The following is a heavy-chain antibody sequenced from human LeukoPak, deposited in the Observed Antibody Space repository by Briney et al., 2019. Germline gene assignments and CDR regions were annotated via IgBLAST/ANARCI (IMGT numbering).Heavy chain of an antibody. D-gene: IGHD2-15*01. CDR3: ARTYCRGGSCHFDY. J-gene: IGHJ4*02. CDR2: IYYSGST. CDR1: GGSISSYY. Sequence: KPSETLSLTCTVSGGSISSYYWSWIRQPPGKGLEWIGYIYYSGSTDSNPSLKSRVTISVDTSKNQISLKLSPATAADTAVHYCARTYCRGGSCHFDYWGQGTLVTVSS. V-gene: IGHV4-59*08.